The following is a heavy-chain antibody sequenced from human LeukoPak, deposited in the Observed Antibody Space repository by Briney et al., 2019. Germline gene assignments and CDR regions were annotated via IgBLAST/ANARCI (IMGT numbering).Heavy chain of an antibody. V-gene: IGHV3-30*18. Sequence: GGSLRLSCAASGFTFSSYGMHWVRQAPGKGPEWVAVISYDGSNNYYADSVKGRFTISRDNSKNTLYLQMNSLRAEDTAVYYCAKDHGYYDSSGYYLEDYWGQGTLVTVSS. J-gene: IGHJ4*02. CDR3: AKDHGYYDSSGYYLEDY. CDR2: ISYDGSNN. CDR1: GFTFSSYG. D-gene: IGHD3-22*01.